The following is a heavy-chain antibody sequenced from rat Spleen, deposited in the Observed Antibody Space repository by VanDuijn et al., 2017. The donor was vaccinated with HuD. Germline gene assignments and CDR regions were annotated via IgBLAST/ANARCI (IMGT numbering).Heavy chain of an antibody. Sequence: EVQLVESGGGLVQPGRSMKLSCAASGFTFNNYGMAWVRQAPTKGLEWVATISYDGISTYYRDSVRGRFSISSDNAKSTLSLQVDSLRSEDTATYYCARRHYGYTDYFDYWGQGVMVTVSS. V-gene: IGHV5-29*01. CDR3: ARRHYGYTDYFDY. CDR2: ISYDGIST. J-gene: IGHJ2*01. CDR1: GFTFNNYG. D-gene: IGHD1-9*01.